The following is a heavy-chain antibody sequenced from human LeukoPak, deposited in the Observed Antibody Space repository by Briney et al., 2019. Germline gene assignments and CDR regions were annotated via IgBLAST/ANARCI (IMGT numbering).Heavy chain of an antibody. J-gene: IGHJ4*02. D-gene: IGHD3-22*01. Sequence: GGSLRLSCAASGFTFSSYEMNWVRQAPGKGLEWVSYISSSGSTIYYADSVKGRFTISRDNAKNSLYLQMNSLRAEDTAVYYCVREHYDSSGYYCFDYWGQGTLVTVSS. CDR1: GFTFSSYE. CDR3: VREHYDSSGYYCFDY. V-gene: IGHV3-48*03. CDR2: ISSSGSTI.